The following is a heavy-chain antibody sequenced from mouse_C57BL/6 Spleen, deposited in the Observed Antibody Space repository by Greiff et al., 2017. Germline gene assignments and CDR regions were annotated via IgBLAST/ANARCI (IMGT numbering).Heavy chain of an antibody. CDR3: APYYDYDGYAMDY. D-gene: IGHD2-4*01. CDR2: IDPANGNT. CDR1: GFNIKNTY. J-gene: IGHJ4*01. V-gene: IGHV14-3*01. Sequence: DVQLQESVAELVRPGASVKLSCTASGFNIKNTYMHWVKQRPEQGLEWIGRIDPANGNTKYAPKFQGKATITADTSSNTAYLQLSSLTSEDTAIYYCAPYYDYDGYAMDYWGQGTSVTVSS.